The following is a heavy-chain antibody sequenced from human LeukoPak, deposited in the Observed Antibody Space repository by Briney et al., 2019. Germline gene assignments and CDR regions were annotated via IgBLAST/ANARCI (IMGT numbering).Heavy chain of an antibody. CDR1: GYSISSGYY. CDR2: IYHSGST. D-gene: IGHD3-10*01. V-gene: IGHV4-38-2*01. CDR3: ARCLWFRENFDY. Sequence: TSETLSLTCAVSGYSISSGYYWGWIRQPPGKGLEWIGSIYHSGSTYYNPSLKSRVTISVDASKNQFSLMLSSVTAADTAVYYCARCLWFRENFDYWGQGTLVTVSS. J-gene: IGHJ4*02.